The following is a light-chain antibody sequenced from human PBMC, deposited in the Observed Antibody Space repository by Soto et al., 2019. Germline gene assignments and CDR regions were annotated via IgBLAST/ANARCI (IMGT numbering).Light chain of an antibody. Sequence: QSALTQPASVSGSPGQSITISCTGTSSDIGGYNFDSWYQHHPGKAPKLLIHDVSNRPSGVSSRFSGSKSGNTASLTISGLQAEDEADYYCNSYRTVSTYVFGTGTKVTVL. CDR2: DVS. CDR3: NSYRTVSTYV. V-gene: IGLV2-14*03. CDR1: SSDIGGYNF. J-gene: IGLJ1*01.